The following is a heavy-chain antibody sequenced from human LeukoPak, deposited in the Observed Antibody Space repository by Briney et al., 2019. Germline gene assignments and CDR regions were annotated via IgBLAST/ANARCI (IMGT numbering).Heavy chain of an antibody. V-gene: IGHV3-30*02. CDR2: IRYDGSNK. D-gene: IGHD1-14*01. J-gene: IGHJ4*02. Sequence: TGGSLRLSCAASGFTLSSYGMHWVRQAPGKGLEWVAFIRYDGSNKYYADSVKGRFTISRDNSKNTLYLQMNSLRAEDTAVYYRAKDTNRVYYFDYWGQGTQVTVSS. CDR1: GFTLSSYG. CDR3: AKDTNRVYYFDY.